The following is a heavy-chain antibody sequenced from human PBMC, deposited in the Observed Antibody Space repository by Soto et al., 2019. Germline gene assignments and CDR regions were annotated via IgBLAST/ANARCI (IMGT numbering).Heavy chain of an antibody. D-gene: IGHD3-9*01. J-gene: IGHJ4*02. CDR2: IYPGDSDT. V-gene: IGHV5-51*01. CDR3: ARLRCDYDILTGYYKGCYFDY. Sequence: GESLKISCKGSGYSFTSYWIGWVRQMPGKGLEWMGIIYPGDSDTRYSPSFQGQVTTSADKSISTAYLQWSSRKASDTAMYYCARLRCDYDILTGYYKGCYFDYWGQGSLVTVSS. CDR1: GYSFTSYW.